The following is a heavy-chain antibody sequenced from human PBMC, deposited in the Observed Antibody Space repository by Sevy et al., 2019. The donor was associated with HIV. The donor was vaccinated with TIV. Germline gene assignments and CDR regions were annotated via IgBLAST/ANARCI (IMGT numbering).Heavy chain of an antibody. CDR1: GFTFGKYS. D-gene: IGHD2-8*01. Sequence: GGSLRLSCAASGFTFGKYSMSWVRQPPGKGLEWVSTLSFGCGEINYADSVKGRFTISSDNSKSSVYLQMNNLRPEDTAVYYCAREGCTKPHDYWGQGTLVTVSS. J-gene: IGHJ4*02. V-gene: IGHV3-23*01. CDR3: AREGCTKPHDY. CDR2: LSFGCGEI.